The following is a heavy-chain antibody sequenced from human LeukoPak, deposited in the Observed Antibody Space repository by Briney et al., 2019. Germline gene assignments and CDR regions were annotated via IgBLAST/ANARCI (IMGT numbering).Heavy chain of an antibody. CDR3: ARGRKQQLVRGRYNWFDP. Sequence: SETLSLTCTVSGYSISSGYYWGWIRQPPGKGREWIGSIYHSGSTYYNPSLKSRVTISVDKSKNQFSLKVSSVTAADTAVYYCARGRKQQLVRGRYNWFDPWGQGILVTVSS. D-gene: IGHD6-13*01. CDR2: IYHSGST. J-gene: IGHJ5*02. V-gene: IGHV4-38-2*02. CDR1: GYSISSGYY.